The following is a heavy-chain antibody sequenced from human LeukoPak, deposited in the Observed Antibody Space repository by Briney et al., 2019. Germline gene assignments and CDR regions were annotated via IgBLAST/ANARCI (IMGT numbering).Heavy chain of an antibody. J-gene: IGHJ5*02. CDR1: GFTFDDYG. CDR2: INWDGGST. CDR3: ARGGSSWYGFGRFDP. Sequence: GGSLRLSCAASGFTFDDYGMSWVRQAPGKGLEWVSGINWDGGSTGYADSVKGRSTISRDNAKNSLYLQMNSLRAEDTAVYYCARGGSSWYGFGRFDPWGQGTLVTVSS. V-gene: IGHV3-20*04. D-gene: IGHD6-13*01.